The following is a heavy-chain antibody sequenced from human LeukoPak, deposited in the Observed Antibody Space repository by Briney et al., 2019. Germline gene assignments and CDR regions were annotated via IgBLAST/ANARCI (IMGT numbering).Heavy chain of an antibody. Sequence: PGGSLRLSCAASGFTFSSYAMSWVRQAPGKGLEWVSAISGSGGSTYYADSVKGRFTISRDNSKNTLYLQMNSLRAEDTAVYYCARRRDDSTSFDYWGQGTLVTVSS. J-gene: IGHJ4*02. V-gene: IGHV3-23*01. CDR2: ISGSGGST. CDR1: GFTFSSYA. CDR3: ARRRDDSTSFDY. D-gene: IGHD3-22*01.